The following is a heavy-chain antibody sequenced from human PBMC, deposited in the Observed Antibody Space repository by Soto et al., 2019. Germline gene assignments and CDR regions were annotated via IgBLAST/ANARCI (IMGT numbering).Heavy chain of an antibody. Sequence: EVQLLESGGGLVQHGGSLRLSCAASGFTFSSYAMSWVHQAPGKGMAWVSAISNIGGSTYYADSVKGVFTISRDNSKNPLYLQTTSLRAEDPAVYYWAKPRYTWNFVAFDIWGQGTVVTVSS. V-gene: IGHV3-23*01. CDR3: AKPRYTWNFVAFDI. D-gene: IGHD1-1*01. CDR1: GFTFSSYA. CDR2: ISNIGGST. J-gene: IGHJ3*02.